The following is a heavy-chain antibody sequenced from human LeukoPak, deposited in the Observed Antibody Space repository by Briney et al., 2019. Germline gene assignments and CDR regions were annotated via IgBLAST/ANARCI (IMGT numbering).Heavy chain of an antibody. Sequence: GGSLRLSCAASGFTFDDYAMHWVRQAPGKGLEYVSAISSNGGSTYYADSVKGRFTISRDNSKNTLYLQMSSLRAEDTAVYYCVKDWRAAAPPDWGQGTLVTVSS. D-gene: IGHD6-13*01. J-gene: IGHJ4*02. CDR1: GFTFDDYA. CDR3: VKDWRAAAPPD. CDR2: ISSNGGST. V-gene: IGHV3-64D*06.